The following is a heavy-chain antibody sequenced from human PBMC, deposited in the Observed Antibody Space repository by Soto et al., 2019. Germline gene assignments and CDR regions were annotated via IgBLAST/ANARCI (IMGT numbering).Heavy chain of an antibody. Sequence: PGGSLRLSCTAYGFIFSNYAMHWVRQAPGKGLEWVAVISSDGRDEHHADSVKGRFTISRDNAKNSLYLQMNSLRDEDTAVYYCARDLSFRIAAAGRRVYYGMDVWGQGTTVTVSS. J-gene: IGHJ6*02. CDR3: ARDLSFRIAAAGRRVYYGMDV. CDR2: ISSDGRDE. V-gene: IGHV3-30*03. D-gene: IGHD6-13*01. CDR1: GFIFSNYA.